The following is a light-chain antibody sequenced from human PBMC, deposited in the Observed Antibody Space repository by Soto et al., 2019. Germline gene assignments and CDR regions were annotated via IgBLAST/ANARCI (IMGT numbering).Light chain of an antibody. CDR1: SSDVGGYNY. CDR2: EVS. CDR3: SSYTSSSTL. J-gene: IGLJ2*01. V-gene: IGLV2-14*01. Sequence: QSVLTQPASVSGSPGQSITISCTGTSSDVGGYNYASWYQQHPGKAPKLMIYEVSNRPSGVSNRFSGSKSGNTASLTISGLQAEDEADYCCSSYTSSSTLFGGGTKVTVL.